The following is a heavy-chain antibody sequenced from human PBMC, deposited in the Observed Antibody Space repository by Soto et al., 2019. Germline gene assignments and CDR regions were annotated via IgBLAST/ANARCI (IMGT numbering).Heavy chain of an antibody. Sequence: GGSLRLSCVASGMTFSNYWMTWVRQAPGKGLEWVANIKKDGSEKNYVDSVKGRFTISRDNTNNLLSLQMNNLRAEDTGFYYCATRPPGERYFGVLDFWSQGTLVTVSS. CDR2: IKKDGSEK. V-gene: IGHV3-7*05. CDR3: ATRPPGERYFGVLDF. D-gene: IGHD3-3*01. J-gene: IGHJ4*02. CDR1: GMTFSNYW.